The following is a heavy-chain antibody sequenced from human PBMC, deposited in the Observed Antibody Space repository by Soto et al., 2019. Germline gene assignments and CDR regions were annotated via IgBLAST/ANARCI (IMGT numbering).Heavy chain of an antibody. CDR2: IDNSGDGS. D-gene: IGHD3-3*01. J-gene: IGHJ5*02. Sequence: GGSLRLSCAASGFIFRNHVLNWVRQAPGKGLEWVSAIDNSGDGSFYTDSVKGRFIISRDNSKDTVFLHMNNLRPEDTAFYYCAKIPSRGMIFGAGSWGQGTLVTVSS. CDR1: GFIFRNHV. V-gene: IGHV3-23*05. CDR3: AKIPSRGMIFGAGS.